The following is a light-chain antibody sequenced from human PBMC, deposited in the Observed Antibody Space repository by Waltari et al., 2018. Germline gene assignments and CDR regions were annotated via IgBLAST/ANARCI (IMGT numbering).Light chain of an antibody. Sequence: QSALTQPPSASGSPGQSVTISCTGTSSDVGGYNYVSWYQQHPAKAPKLMIYEVSKRPSGVPDRFSGSKSGNTASLTVSGLRAEDEADYYCSSYAGNNNVVFGGGTKLTVL. CDR2: EVS. V-gene: IGLV2-8*01. CDR1: SSDVGGYNY. CDR3: SSYAGNNNVV. J-gene: IGLJ2*01.